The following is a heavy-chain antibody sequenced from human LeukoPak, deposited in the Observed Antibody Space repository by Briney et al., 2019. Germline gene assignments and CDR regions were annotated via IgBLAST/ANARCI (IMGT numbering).Heavy chain of an antibody. CDR2: ISTYHGNT. Sequence: ASVKVSCKASGYSFTSYGFSWVRQAPGQGLEWMGWISTYHGNTNYAQNFQGRVTMTTDTSTSTAYMELRSLRSDDTAVYYCARGSYGDHAFHYWGQGALVTVSS. J-gene: IGHJ4*02. D-gene: IGHD4-17*01. V-gene: IGHV1-18*01. CDR3: ARGSYGDHAFHY. CDR1: GYSFTSYG.